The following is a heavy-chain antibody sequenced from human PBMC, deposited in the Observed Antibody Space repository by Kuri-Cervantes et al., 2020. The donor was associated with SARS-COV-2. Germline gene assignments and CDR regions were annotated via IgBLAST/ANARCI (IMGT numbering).Heavy chain of an antibody. Sequence: ETLSLTCAVSGYSISSGYYWGWIRQPPGKGLEWVANIKQDGSEKYYVDSVKGRFTISRDNAKNSLYLQMNSLRAEDTAVYYCARVPRSSSQTYWGQGTLVTVSS. J-gene: IGHJ4*02. D-gene: IGHD6-6*01. CDR2: IKQDGSEK. CDR3: ARVPRSSSQTY. V-gene: IGHV3-7*01. CDR1: GYSISSGYY.